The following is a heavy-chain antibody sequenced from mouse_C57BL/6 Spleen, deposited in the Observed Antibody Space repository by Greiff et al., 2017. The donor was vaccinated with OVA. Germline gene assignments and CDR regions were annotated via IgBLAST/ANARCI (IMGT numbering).Heavy chain of an antibody. CDR3: TRGGSNDGDY. CDR2: IDPATGGT. J-gene: IGHJ2*01. D-gene: IGHD2-12*01. Sequence: QVQLKQSGAELVRPGASVTLSCKASGYPFTDSYLHWVKQTPVHGLEWIGAIDPATGGTAYNQTFKGKAILTAAKSSSTAYLELRSLTCEDSASEYCTRGGSNDGDYWGQGTTRTVAS. V-gene: IGHV1-15*01. CDR1: GYPFTDSY.